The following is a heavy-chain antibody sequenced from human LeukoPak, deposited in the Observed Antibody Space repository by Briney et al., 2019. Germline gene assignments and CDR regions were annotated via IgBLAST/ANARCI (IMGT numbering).Heavy chain of an antibody. CDR1: GYHFTSYW. J-gene: IGHJ3*02. CDR3: ARPGFLGSGKSPGAFDI. D-gene: IGHD3-10*01. Sequence: KGGESLKISCEGSGYHFTSYWIGWGRQVPGKGLEWMGIIYPGDSDTRYSPSFQGQVTISADKSISTAYLQWSSLKASDTAMYYCARPGFLGSGKSPGAFDIWGQGTMVTVSS. CDR2: IYPGDSDT. V-gene: IGHV5-51*01.